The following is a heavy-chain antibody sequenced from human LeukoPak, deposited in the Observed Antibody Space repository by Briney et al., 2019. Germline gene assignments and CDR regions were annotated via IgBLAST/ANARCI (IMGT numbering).Heavy chain of an antibody. Sequence: GGSLRLSCAASGFTFSDYYMNWIRHAPGRGLEWISYMSNRGSIIYYADSVKGRFTISRDNAKNSLYLQMNSLRTEDTAVYFCASGYDSGAFDYWGQGTLVTVSS. CDR2: MSNRGSII. J-gene: IGHJ4*02. D-gene: IGHD5-12*01. CDR3: ASGYDSGAFDY. V-gene: IGHV3-11*04. CDR1: GFTFSDYY.